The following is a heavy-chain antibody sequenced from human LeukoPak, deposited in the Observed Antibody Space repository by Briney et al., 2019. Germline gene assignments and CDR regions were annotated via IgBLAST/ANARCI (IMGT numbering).Heavy chain of an antibody. D-gene: IGHD2-21*01. Sequence: PSETLSLTCTVSGGSISTYYWSWIRQPPGKGLEWVSVIYSGGSTYYADSVKGRFTISRDNSKNTLYLQMNSLRAEDTAVYYCARDRGDHPYYYYYMDVWGKGTTVTVSS. CDR3: ARDRGDHPYYYYYMDV. CDR1: GGSISTYY. CDR2: IYSGGST. J-gene: IGHJ6*03. V-gene: IGHV3-53*01.